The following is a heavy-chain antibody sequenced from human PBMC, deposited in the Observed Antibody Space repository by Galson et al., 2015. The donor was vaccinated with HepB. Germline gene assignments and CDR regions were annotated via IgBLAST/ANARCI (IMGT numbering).Heavy chain of an antibody. V-gene: IGHV3-11*01. Sequence: SLRLSCAASGFTFSDYYMSWIRQAPGKGLEWVSYISSSGSTIYYADSVKGRFTISRDNAKNSLYLQMNSLRAEDTAVYYCASLRIVGATTGSDYWGQGTLVTVSS. CDR1: GFTFSDYY. D-gene: IGHD1-26*01. CDR3: ASLRIVGATTGSDY. CDR2: ISSSGSTI. J-gene: IGHJ4*02.